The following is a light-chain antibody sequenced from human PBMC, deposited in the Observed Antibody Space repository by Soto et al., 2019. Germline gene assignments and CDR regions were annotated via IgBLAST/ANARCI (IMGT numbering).Light chain of an antibody. V-gene: IGKV3D-15*01. CDR1: ESVGTN. Sequence: IVMTQSPATLSVSPGEGVTLSCRASESVGTNLAWYQQKPGQAPRLLIYGSSTRATGIPATFSGSGSGTEFTLTISSLQSEESAIYYCQQYNNWGLSFGGGTKVDIK. CDR3: QQYNNWGLS. J-gene: IGKJ4*01. CDR2: GSS.